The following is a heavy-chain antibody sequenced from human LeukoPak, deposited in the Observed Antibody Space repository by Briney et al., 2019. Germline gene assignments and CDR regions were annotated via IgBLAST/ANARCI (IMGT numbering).Heavy chain of an antibody. Sequence: PGGSLRLSCAASGFTFSSYWMSWVRQAPGKGLEWVANIKQDGSEKYYVDSVKGRFTISRDNAKNSLYLQMNSLRAEDTAVYYCARDSWMVRGVWSYYYMDVWGKGTTVTISS. CDR1: GFTFSSYW. J-gene: IGHJ6*03. D-gene: IGHD3-10*01. CDR2: IKQDGSEK. CDR3: ARDSWMVRGVWSYYYMDV. V-gene: IGHV3-7*01.